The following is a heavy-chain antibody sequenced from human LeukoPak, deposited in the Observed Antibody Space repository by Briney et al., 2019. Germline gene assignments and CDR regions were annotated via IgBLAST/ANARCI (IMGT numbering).Heavy chain of an antibody. J-gene: IGHJ4*02. CDR1: GYIFTSYY. V-gene: IGHV1-46*01. CDR2: IYPSAGYA. D-gene: IGHD1-1*01. CDR3: VREDERGTFDY. Sequence: ASVKVSCKASGYIFTSYYIHCVRQAPGQGLEWMGIIYPSAGYANYAQTFQGRVTMAMDTSTSTVDMELSSLRSEDTAVYYCVREDERGTFDYWGQGTLVTVSS.